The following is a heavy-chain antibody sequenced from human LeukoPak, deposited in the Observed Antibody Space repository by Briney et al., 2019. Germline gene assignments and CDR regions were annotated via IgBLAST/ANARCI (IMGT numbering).Heavy chain of an antibody. CDR3: ARGYNWNPGIYYYYGMDV. Sequence: ASVKVSCKASGYTFTGYYMHWVRQAPGQGLEWMGWMNPNSGNTGYAQKFQGRVTMTRNTSISTAYMELSSLRSEDTAVYYCARGYNWNPGIYYYYGMDVWGQGTTVTVSS. V-gene: IGHV1-8*02. D-gene: IGHD1-20*01. CDR2: MNPNSGNT. CDR1: GYTFTGYY. J-gene: IGHJ6*02.